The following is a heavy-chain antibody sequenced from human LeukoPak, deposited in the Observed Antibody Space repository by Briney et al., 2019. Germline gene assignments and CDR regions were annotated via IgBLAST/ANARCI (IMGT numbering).Heavy chain of an antibody. Sequence: PGGSLRLSCAASGFTVSSNYMSWVRQAPGKGLEWVSVIYSGGSTYYADSVKGRFTISRDNSKNTLHLQMNSLRAEDTAVYYCARDYSPSYGSVWYDAFDIWGQGTMVTVSS. CDR2: IYSGGST. J-gene: IGHJ3*02. D-gene: IGHD6-19*01. CDR1: GFTVSSNY. V-gene: IGHV3-66*02. CDR3: ARDYSPSYGSVWYDAFDI.